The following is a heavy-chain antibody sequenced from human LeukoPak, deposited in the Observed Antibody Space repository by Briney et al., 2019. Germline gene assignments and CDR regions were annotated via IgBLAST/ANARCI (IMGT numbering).Heavy chain of an antibody. V-gene: IGHV5-51*01. J-gene: IGHJ6*02. D-gene: IGHD4-17*01. CDR3: ARQSSDSDYGSSLDV. CDR1: PYMFANYW. Sequence: GESLKISCKGSPYMFANYWVAWVRQMPGKGLEWMGIIYPRDSDTRYSLSFQGQVTMSADKSISTAFLQWSSLEASVTAIYYCARQSSDSDYGSSLDVWGQGTTVIVSS. CDR2: IYPRDSDT.